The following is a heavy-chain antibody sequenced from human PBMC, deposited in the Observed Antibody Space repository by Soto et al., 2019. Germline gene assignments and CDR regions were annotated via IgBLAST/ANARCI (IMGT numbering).Heavy chain of an antibody. V-gene: IGHV3-33*01. Sequence: QVQLVESGGGVVQPGRSLRLSCAASGFTFSSYGMHWVRQAPGKGLEWVAVIWYDGSNKYYADSVKGRFTISRDNSKNTLYRQMNSLRAEDTAVYYCARPEGFGESLINAFDIWGQGTMVTVSS. CDR2: IWYDGSNK. CDR3: ARPEGFGESLINAFDI. J-gene: IGHJ3*02. D-gene: IGHD3-10*01. CDR1: GFTFSSYG.